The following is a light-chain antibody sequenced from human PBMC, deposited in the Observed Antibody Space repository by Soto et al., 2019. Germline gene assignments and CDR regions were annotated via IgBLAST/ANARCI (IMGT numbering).Light chain of an antibody. CDR1: QSVSSY. V-gene: IGKV3-20*01. CDR2: HTS. J-gene: IGKJ1*01. Sequence: EIMSSQSPATLSLSPGERATLPCRASQSVSSYLAWYQQRPGQAPRLLVYHTSNRATGIPDRFSASGSGTDFTLTISRLEPEDFAVYYCQQYESSPRTFGQGTKVDIK. CDR3: QQYESSPRT.